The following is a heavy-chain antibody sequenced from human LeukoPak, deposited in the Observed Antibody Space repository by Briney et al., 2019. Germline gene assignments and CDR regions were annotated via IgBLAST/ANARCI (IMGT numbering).Heavy chain of an antibody. D-gene: IGHD1-1*01. CDR3: SRAPAETGAATGTFGY. J-gene: IGHJ4*02. CDR1: GFTFSSYT. Sequence: GGSLRLSCAAPGFTFSSYTMNWVRQAPGKGLEWVSSISSSSSYIHYADSVKGRFTISRDNAKNSLFLRMNSLRDEDTAMYFCSRAPAETGAATGTFGYWGQGTLVTVSS. V-gene: IGHV3-21*06. CDR2: ISSSSSYI.